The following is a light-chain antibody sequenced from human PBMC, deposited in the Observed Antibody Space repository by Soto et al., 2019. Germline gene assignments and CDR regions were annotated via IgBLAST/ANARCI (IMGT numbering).Light chain of an antibody. CDR2: DAS. CDR1: QSVGSTY. Sequence: DIVLTQSPATLSLSPGERATLSCGASQSVGSTYLAWYQQKPGLAPRLLIYDASSRATGIPDRFSGSGSGTDFTLTISRLEPEDFAVYYCQQYGTSPFTFGPGTKVDIK. CDR3: QQYGTSPFT. J-gene: IGKJ3*01. V-gene: IGKV3D-20*01.